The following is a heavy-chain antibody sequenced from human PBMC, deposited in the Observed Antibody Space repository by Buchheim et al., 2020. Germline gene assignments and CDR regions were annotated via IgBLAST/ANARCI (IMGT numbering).Heavy chain of an antibody. V-gene: IGHV3-7*01. CDR2: VKKDGSET. Sequence: EVQLVESGGGLVQPGGSLRLSCAASGFTFTKNGMSWVRQPPGKGLEWVASVKKDGSETYYVDFARGRFTISRDNAKNSLYLQMNSLRAEDTAVYFCARGGGWTDFWGQGA. J-gene: IGHJ4*02. CDR3: ARGGGWTDF. CDR1: GFTFTKNG. D-gene: IGHD6-19*01.